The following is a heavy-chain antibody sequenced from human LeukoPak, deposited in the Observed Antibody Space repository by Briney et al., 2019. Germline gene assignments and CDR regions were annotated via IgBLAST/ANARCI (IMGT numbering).Heavy chain of an antibody. CDR3: AGVVTIFGVVPNNWFDP. V-gene: IGHV1-2*02. J-gene: IGHJ5*02. CDR1: GYTFTGYY. CDR2: INPNSGGT. D-gene: IGHD3-3*01. Sequence: ASVKVSCKASGYTFTGYYMHWVRQAPGQGLEWMGWINPNSGGTNYAQKFQGRVTMTRDTSISTAYMELSRLRSDDTAVYYCAGVVTIFGVVPNNWFDPWGQGTLVTVSS.